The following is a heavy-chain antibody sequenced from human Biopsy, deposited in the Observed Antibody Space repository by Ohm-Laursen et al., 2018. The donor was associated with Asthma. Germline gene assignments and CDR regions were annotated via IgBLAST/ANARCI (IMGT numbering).Heavy chain of an antibody. D-gene: IGHD6-19*01. J-gene: IGHJ6*02. CDR3: ARCQVGYSSGWSLLLKKIYYSGMDV. CDR1: GGTFSNFG. V-gene: IGHV1-69*13. CDR2: IMTVFGTT. Sequence: SVKVSCKAPGGTFSNFGISWVRQAPGQGLECLGGIMTVFGTTNSPQKFQGRVTITADESTSTAYMEVSSLRSEDTAMYYCARCQVGYSSGWSLLLKKIYYSGMDVWGQGTAVTVSS.